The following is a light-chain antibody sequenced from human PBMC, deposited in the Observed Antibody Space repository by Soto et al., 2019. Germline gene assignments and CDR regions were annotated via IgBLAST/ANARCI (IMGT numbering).Light chain of an antibody. CDR1: QSISSY. CDR3: QQSYSTPWT. V-gene: IGKV1-39*01. CDR2: AAS. Sequence: DIQMTQSPSSLSASVGDRVTITCRASQSISSYLNWYQHKPGKAPKVLIYAASNLQSGVPSRFSASGSGTDFTLTISSLQPEDFATYYCQQSYSTPWTFGQGTKVDIK. J-gene: IGKJ1*01.